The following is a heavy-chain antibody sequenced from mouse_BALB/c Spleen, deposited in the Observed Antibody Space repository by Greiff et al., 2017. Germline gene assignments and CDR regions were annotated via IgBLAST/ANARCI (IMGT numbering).Heavy chain of an antibody. CDR1: GFNINDTY. J-gene: IGHJ2*01. D-gene: IGHD1-1*01. CDR2: IDPANGNT. V-gene: IGHV14-3*02. CDR3: APHGYYGDY. Sequence: EVQLKESGAELVKPGASVKLSCTASGFNINDTYMHWVKQRPEQGLEWIGRIDPANGNTKYDPKFQGKATITADTTSNTAYLQLSSLTSEDTAVYYSAPHGYYGDYWGQGTTLTVSS.